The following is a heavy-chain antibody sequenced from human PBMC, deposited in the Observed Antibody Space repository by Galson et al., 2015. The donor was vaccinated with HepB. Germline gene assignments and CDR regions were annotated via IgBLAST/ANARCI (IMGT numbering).Heavy chain of an antibody. V-gene: IGHV1-69*13. J-gene: IGHJ6*02. Sequence: SVKVSCKASGGTFSSYAISWVRQAPGQGLEWMGGIIPIFGIANYAQKFQGRVTITADESTSTAYMELSSLRSEDTAVYYCARVDIVVVPAAPLDYYYGMDVWGQGTTVTVSS. CDR3: ARVDIVVVPAAPLDYYYGMDV. CDR2: IIPIFGIA. D-gene: IGHD2-2*03. CDR1: GGTFSSYA.